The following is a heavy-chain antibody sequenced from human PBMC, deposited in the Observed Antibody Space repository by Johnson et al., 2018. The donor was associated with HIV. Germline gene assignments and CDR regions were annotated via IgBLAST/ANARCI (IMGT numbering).Heavy chain of an antibody. CDR3: AKDEALGWELDPDAFDI. D-gene: IGHD1-26*01. CDR1: RFTFSSYG. CDR2: ISYDGGNK. Sequence: QMLLVESGGGVVQPGRSLRLSCAASRFTFSSYGMHWVRQAPGKGLEWVAVISYDGGNKYYADSVKGRFTISRDNSKNTLYLQMNCLRAEDTAVYYCAKDEALGWELDPDAFDIWGQGTMVTVSS. J-gene: IGHJ3*02. V-gene: IGHV3-30*18.